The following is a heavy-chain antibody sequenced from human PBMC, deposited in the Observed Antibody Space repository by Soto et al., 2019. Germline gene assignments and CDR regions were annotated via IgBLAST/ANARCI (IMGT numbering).Heavy chain of an antibody. D-gene: IGHD6-19*01. CDR2: INPNNGHT. V-gene: IGHV1-8*01. Sequence: DSVKVSCKASGYTFSSFDIPWVRQATGQGLEWMGWINPNNGHTDSAQKFQGRITMTMDPSISTVYMELSGLTSEDTAMYYCARGRGWRDYWGQGTLVTVSS. CDR1: GYTFSSFD. CDR3: ARGRGWRDY. J-gene: IGHJ4*02.